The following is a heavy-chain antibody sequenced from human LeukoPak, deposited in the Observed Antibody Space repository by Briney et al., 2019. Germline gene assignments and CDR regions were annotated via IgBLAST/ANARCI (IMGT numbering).Heavy chain of an antibody. CDR1: GFTFSTFA. J-gene: IGHJ4*02. CDR3: ARFSGGNTDY. V-gene: IGHV3-23*01. D-gene: IGHD5-12*01. CDR2: IFPSGGEI. Sequence: GGSLRLSCEASGFTFSTFAMIWVRKPPGKGLEWVSSIFPSGGEIHYADSVRGRFTISRDNSTSTLSLQMNSLRAEDTAVYYCARFSGGNTDYWGQGTLVTVSS.